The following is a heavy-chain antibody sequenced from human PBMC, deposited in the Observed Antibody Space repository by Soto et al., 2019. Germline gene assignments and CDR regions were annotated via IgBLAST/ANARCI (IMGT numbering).Heavy chain of an antibody. CDR3: ARTQTNDY. Sequence: ASVKVSCKASGYSFTSYGISWVRQAPGQGLEWMGWINTNSGGTNYAQKFQGRVTMTRDTSISTAYMELSRLTSDDTAVYYCARTQTNDYWGQGTLVTVSS. J-gene: IGHJ4*02. CDR2: INTNSGGT. CDR1: GYSFTSYG. V-gene: IGHV1-2*02.